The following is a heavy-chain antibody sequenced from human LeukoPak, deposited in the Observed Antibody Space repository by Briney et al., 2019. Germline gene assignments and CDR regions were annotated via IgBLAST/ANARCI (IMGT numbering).Heavy chain of an antibody. D-gene: IGHD4-17*01. CDR1: GFTFSSYA. J-gene: IGHJ4*02. Sequence: GGSLRLSCAASGFTFSSYAMSWVRQAPGKGLEWVSAISGSGGSTYYADSVKGRFTISRDNSKNTLYLQMNSLKTEDTAVYYCTTDRNDYVRRWFRDGFDYWGQGTLVTVSS. CDR2: ISGSGGST. V-gene: IGHV3-23*01. CDR3: TTDRNDYVRRWFRDGFDY.